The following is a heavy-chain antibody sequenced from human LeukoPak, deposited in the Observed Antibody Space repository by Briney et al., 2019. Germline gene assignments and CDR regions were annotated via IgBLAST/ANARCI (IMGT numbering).Heavy chain of an antibody. D-gene: IGHD4-11*01. CDR1: GFTVSSNY. CDR3: ARRVTMEHGIDL. V-gene: IGHV3-66*02. Sequence: GGSLRLSCAASGFTVSSNYMSWVRQAPGKGLEWVSVIYSGGSTSYADSVKGRFTTSRDNYKNTLYLQMNSMRAEDTPLYYCARRVTMEHGIDLWRQGTRVRV. CDR2: IYSGGST. J-gene: IGHJ6*01.